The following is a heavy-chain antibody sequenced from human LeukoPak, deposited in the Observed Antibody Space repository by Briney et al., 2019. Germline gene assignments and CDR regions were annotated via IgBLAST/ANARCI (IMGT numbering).Heavy chain of an antibody. CDR1: GFSFSSYS. Sequence: GGSLRLSCAASGFSFSSYSMNWVRQAPGKGLEWVSSLSSTSSDKRYAESVTGRFTISRDNPKNSEYLQMNSLRVEDTAVYHCARQGRSYINPNRGWFDPWGQGTLVIVSS. CDR3: ARQGRSYINPNRGWFDP. V-gene: IGHV3-21*06. J-gene: IGHJ5*02. D-gene: IGHD2/OR15-2a*01. CDR2: LSSTSSDK.